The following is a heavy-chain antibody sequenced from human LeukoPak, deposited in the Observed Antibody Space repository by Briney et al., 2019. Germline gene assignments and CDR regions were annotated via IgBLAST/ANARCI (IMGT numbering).Heavy chain of an antibody. CDR3: AKDPEIAADTNWFDP. V-gene: IGHV3-23*01. J-gene: IGHJ5*02. D-gene: IGHD6-25*01. Sequence: GGSLGLSCAASGFTFSSYGMSWVRQAPGKGLEWVSAISGSGGSTYYADSVKGRFTISGDNSKNTLYLQMNSLRAEDTAVYYCAKDPEIAADTNWFDPWGQGTLVTVSS. CDR2: ISGSGGST. CDR1: GFTFSSYG.